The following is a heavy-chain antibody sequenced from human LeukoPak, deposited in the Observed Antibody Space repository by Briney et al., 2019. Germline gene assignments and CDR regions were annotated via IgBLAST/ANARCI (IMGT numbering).Heavy chain of an antibody. CDR2: ISSSSSTI. J-gene: IGHJ4*02. D-gene: IGHD6-13*01. CDR3: AKDRAAATYYFDY. CDR1: GFTFSSYS. V-gene: IGHV3-48*01. Sequence: GGSLRLTCAASGFTFSSYSMNWVRQAPGKGLEWVSYISSSSSTIYYADSVKGRFTISRDNSKNTLSLQMNSLRAEDTAVYYCAKDRAAATYYFDYWGQGTLVTVSS.